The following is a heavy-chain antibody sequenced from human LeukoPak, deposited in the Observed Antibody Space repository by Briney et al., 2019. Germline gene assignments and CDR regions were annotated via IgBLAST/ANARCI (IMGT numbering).Heavy chain of an antibody. CDR1: GGSISSYY. J-gene: IGHJ3*02. V-gene: IGHV4-59*08. D-gene: IGHD2-21*02. Sequence: SETLSLTCTVSGGSISSYYWSWIRQPPGKGLEWIGYIYYSGSTNYNPSLKSRVTISVDTSKNQFSLKQSSVTAADTAVYYCARHRRAYCGGDCYTYDDAFDIWGQGTMVTVSS. CDR3: ARHRRAYCGGDCYTYDDAFDI. CDR2: IYYSGST.